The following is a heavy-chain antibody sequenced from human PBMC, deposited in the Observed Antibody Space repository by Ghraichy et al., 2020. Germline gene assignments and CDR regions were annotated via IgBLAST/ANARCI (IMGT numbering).Heavy chain of an antibody. CDR2: IKSKTDGGTT. V-gene: IGHV3-15*01. J-gene: IGHJ4*02. CDR1: GFTFSSAW. CDR3: TTITMIVVVITDY. Sequence: GGSLRLSCAASGFTFSSAWMSWVRQAPGKGLEWVGRIKSKTDGGTTDYAAPVKGRFTISRDDSKNTLYLQMNSLKTEDTAVYYCTTITMIVVVITDYWGQGTLVTVSS. D-gene: IGHD3-22*01.